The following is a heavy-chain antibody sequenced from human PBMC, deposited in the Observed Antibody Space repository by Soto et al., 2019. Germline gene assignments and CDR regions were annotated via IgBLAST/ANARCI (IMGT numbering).Heavy chain of an antibody. D-gene: IGHD3-10*01. CDR1: GYTFSNYN. Sequence: QEQLVQSGAEVKKPGAPVKVSCKASGYTFSNYNINWVRQASGQGLAWMGWMNPDSGNTGYAEKFQGRVTMTRNSSISTAYMELSGLRSEDTAVYYCAREAASDPSFYYHYMDVWGKGTTVTVSS. J-gene: IGHJ6*03. V-gene: IGHV1-8*01. CDR2: MNPDSGNT. CDR3: AREAASDPSFYYHYMDV.